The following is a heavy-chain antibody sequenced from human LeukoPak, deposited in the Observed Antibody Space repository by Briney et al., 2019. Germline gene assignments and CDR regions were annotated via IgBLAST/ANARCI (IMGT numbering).Heavy chain of an antibody. Sequence: PSETLSLTCTVSGGSISSGSYYWSWIRQPAGKGLEWIGRIYTSGSTNYTPPLRSRVTISVDTSKNQFSLKLSSVTAADTAVYYCARGGAAAAHPPYYFDYWGQGTLVTVSS. CDR2: IYTSGST. CDR3: ARGGAAAAHPPYYFDY. V-gene: IGHV4-61*02. D-gene: IGHD6-13*01. CDR1: GGSISSGSYY. J-gene: IGHJ4*02.